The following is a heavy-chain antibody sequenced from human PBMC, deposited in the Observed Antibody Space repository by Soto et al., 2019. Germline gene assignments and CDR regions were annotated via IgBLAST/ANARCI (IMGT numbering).Heavy chain of an antibody. J-gene: IGHJ6*01. D-gene: IGHD2-15*01. CDR2: IYYSGDT. CDR3: ARHHFYCTGGSCYLQGYHPYVLDV. V-gene: IGHV4-30-4*08. CDR1: GGSIITGDYY. Sequence: SETLSLTCTVSGGSIITGDYYWSWIRQPPGKGLEWIGYIYYSGDTSYNPSLKSRVTISIDTSKNQFSLKLSSVTAADTAVYYCARHHFYCTGGSCYLQGYHPYVLDVWGQGTTATVSA.